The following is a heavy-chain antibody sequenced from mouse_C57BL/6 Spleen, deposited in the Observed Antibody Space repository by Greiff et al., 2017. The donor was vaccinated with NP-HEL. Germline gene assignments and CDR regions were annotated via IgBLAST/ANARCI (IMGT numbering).Heavy chain of an antibody. CDR3: ARRLWYDY. D-gene: IGHD2-1*01. CDR1: GYAFSSSW. Sequence: VKLQQSGPELVKPGASVKISCKASGYAFSSSWMNWVKQRPGKGLEWIGRIYPGDGDTNYNGKFKGKATLTADKSSSTAYMQLSSLTSEDSAVYFCARRLWYDYWGQGTTLTVSS. J-gene: IGHJ2*01. CDR2: IYPGDGDT. V-gene: IGHV1-82*01.